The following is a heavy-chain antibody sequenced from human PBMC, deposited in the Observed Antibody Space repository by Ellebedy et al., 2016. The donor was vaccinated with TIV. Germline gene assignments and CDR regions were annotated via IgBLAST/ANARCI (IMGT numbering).Heavy chain of an antibody. CDR2: INHSGST. V-gene: IGHV4-34*01. CDR1: GGSFSGYY. Sequence: SETLSLTCAVYGGSFSGYYWNWIRQPPGKGLEWIGEINHSGSTNYNPSLKSRVTISVDTSKNQYSLRLTSVTAADTAVYYCARDTRSGLVADWGQGTLVTVSS. D-gene: IGHD3-10*01. CDR3: ARDTRSGLVAD. J-gene: IGHJ4*02.